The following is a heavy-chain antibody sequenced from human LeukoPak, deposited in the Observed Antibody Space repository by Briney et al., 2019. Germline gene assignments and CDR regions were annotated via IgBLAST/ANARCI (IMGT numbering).Heavy chain of an antibody. D-gene: IGHD1-1*01. CDR1: GGSISSYY. CDR2: IYYSGST. V-gene: IGHV4-59*07. Sequence: SDTLSLTCTVSGGSISSYYWSWLRQPPGKGLEWIGYIYYSGSTNYNPSLKSRVTISVDTSKNQFSLKLSSVTAADTAVYYWARVDLGTTRTTAGAHDPWGQRTLVTVSS. CDR3: ARVDLGTTRTTAGAHDP. J-gene: IGHJ5*02.